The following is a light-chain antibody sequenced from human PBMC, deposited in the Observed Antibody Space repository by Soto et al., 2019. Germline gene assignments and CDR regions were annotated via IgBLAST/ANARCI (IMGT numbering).Light chain of an antibody. Sequence: ETVLTQSPGTLSLSPGERATLSCRASQRIGSSYLAWYQQKPGQAPRLLIYDTSSRATGIPNRFSGSGSGTDFTLTISRLAPEDFAVYHCQQYGNPPWTFGQGTRLEIK. J-gene: IGKJ2*01. V-gene: IGKV3-20*01. CDR2: DTS. CDR3: QQYGNPPWT. CDR1: QRIGSSY.